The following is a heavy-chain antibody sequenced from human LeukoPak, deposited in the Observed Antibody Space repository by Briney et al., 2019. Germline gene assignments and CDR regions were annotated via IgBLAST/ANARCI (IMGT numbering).Heavy chain of an antibody. D-gene: IGHD5-18*01. V-gene: IGHV3-48*03. J-gene: IGHJ4*02. CDR2: IRSSGSTI. CDR3: ASLDLTYVDTAMVSDY. Sequence: GGSLRLSCAPSGFTFSSYEVNWVRHAPGKGLEWLSYIRSSGSTIYYADSVKGRFTISRDNAKTSLYLHMNCLRAQDTAVSYCASLDLTYVDTAMVSDYWGQGTLVTVSS. CDR1: GFTFSSYE.